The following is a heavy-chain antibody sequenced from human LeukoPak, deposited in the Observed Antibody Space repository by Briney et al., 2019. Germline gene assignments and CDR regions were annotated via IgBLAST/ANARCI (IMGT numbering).Heavy chain of an antibody. V-gene: IGHV3-23*01. CDR1: GFTFSSYA. CDR3: ARDFCSGGSCYLFDF. D-gene: IGHD2-15*01. CDR2: VIDNGGFT. J-gene: IGHJ4*02. Sequence: GGSLRLSCAASGFTFSSYAITWVRQAPGKGLEWVSTVIDNGGFTYYADSVKGRFTISRDNSKNTLFLQMNSLRAEDTALYYCARDFCSGGSCYLFDFWGQGTLVTVSS.